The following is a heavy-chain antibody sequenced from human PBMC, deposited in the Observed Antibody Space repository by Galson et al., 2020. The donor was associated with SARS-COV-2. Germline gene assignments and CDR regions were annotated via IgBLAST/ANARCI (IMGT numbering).Heavy chain of an antibody. Sequence: GGSLRLSCVASGFTFTSYGMNWVRQAPGKGLEWVTFMLYDGSNQYYADSVKGRFTISRDISKNTLYPHMNRLRAEDSAIYYCAKERGYTNYDWYFDLWGRGALVTVSS. CDR2: MLYDGSNQ. CDR3: AKERGYTNYDWYFDL. CDR1: GFTFTSYG. J-gene: IGHJ2*01. D-gene: IGHD2-2*02. V-gene: IGHV3-30*02.